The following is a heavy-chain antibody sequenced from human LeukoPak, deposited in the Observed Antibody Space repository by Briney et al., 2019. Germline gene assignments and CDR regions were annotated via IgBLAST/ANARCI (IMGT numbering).Heavy chain of an antibody. CDR1: GYIFTSQW. CDR2: IYPGDSDT. J-gene: IGHJ5*02. CDR3: ARLRNTKNWFDP. V-gene: IGHV5-51*01. Sequence: GESLKISCKVSGYIFTSQWIGWVRQMPGKGLEWMGIIYPGDSDTRYSPSFQGQVTISADKSISTAYLQWSSLKASDTAMYYCARLRNTKNWFDPWGQGTLVTVSS.